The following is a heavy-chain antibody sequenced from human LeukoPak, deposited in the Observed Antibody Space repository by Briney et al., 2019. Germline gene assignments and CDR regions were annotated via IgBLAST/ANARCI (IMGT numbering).Heavy chain of an antibody. CDR2: IIPIFGTA. D-gene: IGHD4-17*01. CDR3: ARDLGVDFSDYGDYRHPLHFDY. CDR1: GGAFSSYA. Sequence: SVTLSCKASGGAFSSYAISWVRQAPGQGLEWMGGIIPIFGTANYAQKLQGRVTITADASTSTAYMELSSLRSEDTAVYYCARDLGVDFSDYGDYRHPLHFDYWGQGTLDPVSS. V-gene: IGHV1-69*13. J-gene: IGHJ4*02.